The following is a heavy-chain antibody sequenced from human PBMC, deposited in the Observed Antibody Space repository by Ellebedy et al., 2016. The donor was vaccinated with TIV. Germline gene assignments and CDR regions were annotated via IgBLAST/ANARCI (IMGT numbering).Heavy chain of an antibody. CDR1: GYTFSDYP. D-gene: IGHD3-22*01. Sequence: AASVKVSCKASGYTFSDYPMHWVRQAPGQRLEWMGRVNAGAGDTNYSQKFRGRVTITRDTSASTAYMELSSLRSEDTADYYCAIVLREGSSGVYGGFDYWGQGTLVTVSS. J-gene: IGHJ4*01. V-gene: IGHV1-3*01. CDR2: VNAGAGDT. CDR3: AIVLREGSSGVYGGFDY.